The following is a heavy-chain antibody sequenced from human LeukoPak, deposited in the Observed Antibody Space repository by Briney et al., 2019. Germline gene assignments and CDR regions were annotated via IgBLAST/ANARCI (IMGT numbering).Heavy chain of an antibody. V-gene: IGHV4-39*07. CDR1: GGSISSSSYY. D-gene: IGHD5-12*01. CDR3: ARSVYGGYLFYFDY. Sequence: SETLSLTCTVSGGSISSSSYYWGWIRQPPGKGLEWIGSIYYSGNTYYNPSLKSRVTISVDTSKDQFSLKLTSVTAADTALYYCARSVYGGYLFYFDYWGQGTLVTVSS. J-gene: IGHJ4*02. CDR2: IYYSGNT.